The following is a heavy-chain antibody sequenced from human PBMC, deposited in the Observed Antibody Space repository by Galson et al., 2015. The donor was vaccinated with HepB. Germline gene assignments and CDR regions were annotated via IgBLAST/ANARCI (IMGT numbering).Heavy chain of an antibody. CDR2: ISGYNGNT. V-gene: IGHV1-18*01. Sequence: SVKVSCKASGYTFTNSAFSWVRQAPGQGLEWMGWISGYNGNTNYAQMLQGRVTMTTDTSTSTAYMELRSLRSDDSAVYYCAAGGAAAPPGYFHHWGQGTLVTVSS. D-gene: IGHD6-13*01. CDR1: GYTFTNSA. J-gene: IGHJ1*01. CDR3: AAGGAAAPPGYFHH.